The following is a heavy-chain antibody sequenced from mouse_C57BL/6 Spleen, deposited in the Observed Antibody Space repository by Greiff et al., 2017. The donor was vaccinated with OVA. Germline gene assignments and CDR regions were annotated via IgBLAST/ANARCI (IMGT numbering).Heavy chain of an antibody. D-gene: IGHD1-1*01. Sequence: QVQLQQSGAELAKPGASVKLSCKASGYTFTSYWMHWVKQRPGQGLEWIGYINPSSGYTKYNQKFKDKATLTEDKSSSTAYMQLSSRTYEDSAVYYCARSVSSSYWYFDVGGTGTTVTVSS. V-gene: IGHV1-7*01. CDR3: ARSVSSSYWYFDV. CDR1: GYTFTSYW. J-gene: IGHJ1*03. CDR2: INPSSGYT.